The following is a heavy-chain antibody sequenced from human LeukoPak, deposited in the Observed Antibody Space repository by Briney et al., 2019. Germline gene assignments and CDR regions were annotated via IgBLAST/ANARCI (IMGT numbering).Heavy chain of an antibody. V-gene: IGHV1-2*02. CDR2: INPNSGGT. CDR1: GYTVTGYY. Sequence: ASVKLSCKSSGYTVTGYYMHWVRQAPGQGLEWMGWINPNSGGTNYAQKFQGRVTMTRDTSISTAYMELSRLRSDDTAVYYCAREGIAAAGTFYPWGQGTLVTVSS. CDR3: AREGIAAAGTFYP. J-gene: IGHJ5*02. D-gene: IGHD6-13*01.